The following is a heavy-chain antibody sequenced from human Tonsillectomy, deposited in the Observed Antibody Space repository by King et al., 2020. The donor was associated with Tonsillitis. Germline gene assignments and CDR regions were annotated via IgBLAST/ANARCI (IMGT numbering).Heavy chain of an antibody. CDR2: IYTSGST. V-gene: IGHV4-4*07. D-gene: IGHD6-19*01. J-gene: IGHJ4*02. CDR3: ARGATFRSGWYVDY. Sequence: QLQESGPGLVKPSETLSLTCTVSGGSISISYWSWIRQPAGKGLEWIGRIYTSGSTNYNPSLKSRVTMSVDTSKNQFSLKLSSVTAADTAVYFCARGATFRSGWYVDYWAREPWSPSPQ. CDR1: GGSISISY.